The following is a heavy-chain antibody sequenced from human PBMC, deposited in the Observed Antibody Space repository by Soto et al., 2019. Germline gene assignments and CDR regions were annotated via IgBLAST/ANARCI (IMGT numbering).Heavy chain of an antibody. CDR1: RHSVSSNSAG. V-gene: IGHV6-1*01. Sequence: PSQTLSLTCAISRHSVSSNSAGWNVIWQPPSRGLEWLIRPXYRSKWYNDYAVSVKSRITINPDKSKNQFSLQLNYVTPEDTAVYYCARDGYSYDFWSGYYTPPYYYYGMDVWGQGTTVTVS. D-gene: IGHD3-3*01. CDR3: ARDGYSYDFWSGYYTPPYYYYGMDV. CDR2: PXYRSKWYN. J-gene: IGHJ6*02.